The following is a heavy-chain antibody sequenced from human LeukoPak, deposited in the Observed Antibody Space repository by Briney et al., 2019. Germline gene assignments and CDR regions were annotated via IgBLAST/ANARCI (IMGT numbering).Heavy chain of an antibody. CDR3: ARDGEMTTKLYYFDC. CDR1: GYTFTSYY. Sequence: ASVKVSCKASGYTFTSYYMHWVRQAPGQGLEWMGIINPNSGSISYAQKFQGRVTMTRDTPTSTVYMELSSLRSEDTAVYYCARDGEMTTKLYYFDCWGQGTLVTVSS. J-gene: IGHJ4*02. V-gene: IGHV1-46*01. D-gene: IGHD5-24*01. CDR2: INPNSGSI.